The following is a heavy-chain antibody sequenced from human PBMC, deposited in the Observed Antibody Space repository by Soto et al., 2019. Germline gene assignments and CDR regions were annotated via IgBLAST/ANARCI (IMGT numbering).Heavy chain of an antibody. CDR3: AKARETYGDSTTDY. J-gene: IGHJ4*02. V-gene: IGHV3-23*01. Sequence: PGGSLRLSCAASGFTFSNYAMSWVRQAPGRGLEWVSVISANGGSTYYADSVKGRFTISRDNSRNTLFLQMNSLRAEDTAVYYCAKARETYGDSTTDYWGQGTLVTVSS. CDR1: GFTFSNYA. D-gene: IGHD4-17*01. CDR2: ISANGGST.